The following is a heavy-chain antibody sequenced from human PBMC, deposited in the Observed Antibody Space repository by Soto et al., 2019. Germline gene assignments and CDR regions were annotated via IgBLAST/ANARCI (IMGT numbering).Heavy chain of an antibody. CDR3: AKDRSPAGTTAHGFDP. CDR2: ISGSGGST. Sequence: PGVSLRLSRAASVFTFSSYSVSWVRQAPGKGLEWVSAISGSGGSTYYADSVKGRFTISRDNSKNTLYLQMNSLRAEDTAVYYCAKDRSPAGTTAHGFDPWGQGTLVTVSS. D-gene: IGHD1-7*01. J-gene: IGHJ5*02. V-gene: IGHV3-23*01. CDR1: VFTFSSYS.